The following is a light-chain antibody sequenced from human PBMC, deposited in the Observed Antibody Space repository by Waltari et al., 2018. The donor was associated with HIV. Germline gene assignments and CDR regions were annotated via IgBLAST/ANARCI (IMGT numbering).Light chain of an antibody. CDR1: PSVLYSSNNKNY. J-gene: IGKJ2*01. CDR2: WAA. Sequence: DIVMTQSPASLAVSLGERAAINCKSSPSVLYSSNNKNYLAWYQQKPGQPPKLLIYWAATRESGVPDRFSGSGSGTDFTLTISSLRAEDVALYYCQQYYSTPPTFGQGTKLEIK. CDR3: QQYYSTPPT. V-gene: IGKV4-1*01.